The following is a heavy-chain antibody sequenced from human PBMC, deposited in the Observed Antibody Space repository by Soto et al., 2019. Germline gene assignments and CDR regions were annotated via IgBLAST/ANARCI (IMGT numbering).Heavy chain of an antibody. J-gene: IGHJ6*02. V-gene: IGHV1-8*01. Sequence: QVQLVQSGAEVKKPGASVKVSCKASGYTFTSYDINWVRQATGQGLEWMGWMNPNSGNTGYAQKFQGRVTMTRNTSISTAYMELSSLRSEDTAVYYCARGWVAARPHYYYGMDVWGQGNTVTVSS. CDR2: MNPNSGNT. CDR1: GYTFTSYD. D-gene: IGHD6-6*01. CDR3: ARGWVAARPHYYYGMDV.